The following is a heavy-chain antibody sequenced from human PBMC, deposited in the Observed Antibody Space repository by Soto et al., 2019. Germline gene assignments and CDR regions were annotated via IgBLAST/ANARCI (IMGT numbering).Heavy chain of an antibody. J-gene: IGHJ6*02. D-gene: IGHD3-10*01. V-gene: IGHV4-30-4*01. CDR3: ARDWSLESYYTSYGLDV. CDR1: GGSISSGDYY. CDR2: IYYSGST. Sequence: QVQLQESGPGLVKPSQTLSLTCTVSGGSISSGDYYWSWIRQSPGKALEWIGYIYYSGSTSYNGSLKSRVMISRESSKNQFSLKRSSVTAADTAVYYCARDWSLESYYTSYGLDVWGQGTTVTVSS.